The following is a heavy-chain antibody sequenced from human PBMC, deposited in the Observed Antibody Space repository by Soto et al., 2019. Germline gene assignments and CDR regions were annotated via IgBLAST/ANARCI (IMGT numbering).Heavy chain of an antibody. J-gene: IGHJ4*02. D-gene: IGHD6-19*01. CDR1: GFTFSSYG. Sequence: GSLRLSCAASGFTFSSYGMHWVRQAPGKGLEWVAVISYDGSNKYYAGSVKGRFTISRDNSKNTLYLQMNSLRAEDTAVYYCAKLGYSSGSGVDYWGQGTLVTVSS. CDR3: AKLGYSSGSGVDY. CDR2: ISYDGSNK. V-gene: IGHV3-30*18.